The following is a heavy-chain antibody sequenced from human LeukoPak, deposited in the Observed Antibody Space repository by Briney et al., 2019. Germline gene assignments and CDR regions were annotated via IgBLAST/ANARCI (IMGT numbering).Heavy chain of an antibody. CDR3: ARGGTTMVRGVTLFDY. V-gene: IGHV1-2*04. Sequence: ASVKVSCKASGYTFTGYYMHWVRQAPGQGLEWMGWINPNSGGTNYAQKFQGWVTMTRDTSVSTAYMELSRLRSDDTAVYYCARGGTTMVRGVTLFDYWGQGTLVTVSS. CDR2: INPNSGGT. CDR1: GYTFTGYY. D-gene: IGHD3-10*01. J-gene: IGHJ4*02.